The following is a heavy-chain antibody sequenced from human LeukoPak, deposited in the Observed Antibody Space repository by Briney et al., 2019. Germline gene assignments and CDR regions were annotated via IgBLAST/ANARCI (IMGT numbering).Heavy chain of an antibody. CDR3: ARSRSTGYPYYFEY. J-gene: IGHJ4*02. CDR2: MNPNSGSA. CDR1: GYTFTSYD. V-gene: IGHV1-8*03. D-gene: IGHD5-12*01. Sequence: ASVKVSCKASGYTFTSYDINWVRQATGQGLEWMGWMNPNSGSAGYAQKFQGRVTITRNTSISTAYMELRGLRSEDTAVYYCARSRSTGYPYYFEYWGQGTLVTVSS.